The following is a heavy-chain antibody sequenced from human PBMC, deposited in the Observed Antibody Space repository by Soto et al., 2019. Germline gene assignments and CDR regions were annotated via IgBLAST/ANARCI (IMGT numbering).Heavy chain of an antibody. CDR3: AREYSYGHDAFDI. J-gene: IGHJ3*02. V-gene: IGHV3-30-3*01. CDR1: GFTFSSYA. CDR2: ISYDGSNK. D-gene: IGHD5-18*01. Sequence: QVQLVESGGGVVQPGRSLRLSCAASGFTFSSYAMHWVRQAPGKGLEWVAVISYDGSNKYYADSVKGRFTISRDNSKNTLYLQMNSLRAEDTAVYYCAREYSYGHDAFDIWGQGTMVTVSS.